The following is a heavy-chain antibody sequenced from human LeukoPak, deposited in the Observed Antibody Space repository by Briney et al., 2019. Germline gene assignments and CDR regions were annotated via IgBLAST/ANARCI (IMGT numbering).Heavy chain of an antibody. J-gene: IGHJ4*02. D-gene: IGHD6-13*01. CDR3: TTVIGYHVAY. Sequence: GGSLRLSCAASGFSFTDAWMNWVRQAPGKALEWVGRIKSKTAGGTTDYAAPMKGRFTVSRDDSKNTLYLQMNSLKSEDTAVYYCTTVIGYHVAYWGQGTLVTVSS. V-gene: IGHV3-15*01. CDR2: IKSKTAGGTT. CDR1: GFSFTDAW.